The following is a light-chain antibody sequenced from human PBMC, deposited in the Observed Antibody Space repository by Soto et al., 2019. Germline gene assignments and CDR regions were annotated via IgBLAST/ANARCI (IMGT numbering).Light chain of an antibody. CDR2: DVS. V-gene: IGLV2-14*01. CDR1: SSDVGAYNY. Sequence: QSALTQPASVSGSPGQSITMSCTGTSSDVGAYNYVSWYQQNPGKVPTLMIYDVSHRPSGVSNRFSGSKSGNTASLTISGLQAEDEADYYCSSYTTTSSVVFGGGTKLTVL. CDR3: SSYTTTSSVV. J-gene: IGLJ2*01.